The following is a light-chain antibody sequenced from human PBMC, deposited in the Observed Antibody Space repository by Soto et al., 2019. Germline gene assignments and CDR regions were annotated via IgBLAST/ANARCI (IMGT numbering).Light chain of an antibody. CDR1: QGIRND. V-gene: IGKV1-6*01. CDR3: LQDYNYPLT. J-gene: IGKJ4*01. CDR2: AAT. Sequence: AIQMTQSPSSLSASVGDRVTITCRASQGIRNDLGWYQQKPGKAPKLLIYAATTLQSGVPSRFSGSGSGTDFTLTINSLQPEDFATYYCLQDYNYPLTFGGGTKVDIK.